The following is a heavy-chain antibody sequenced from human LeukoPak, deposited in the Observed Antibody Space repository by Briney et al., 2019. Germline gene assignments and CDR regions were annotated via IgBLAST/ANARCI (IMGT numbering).Heavy chain of an antibody. J-gene: IGHJ4*02. CDR3: ARSIGGVNNFDY. V-gene: IGHV3-23*01. Sequence: GGSLRLSCANSGFTVSSNYMRWVRQAPGKGLEWVSLISDGGGTTYYADSVKGRFTISRDNSKNTLFLQMNSLRGEDTAVYYCARSIGGVNNFDYWGQGTLVTVSS. CDR2: ISDGGGTT. D-gene: IGHD3-16*01. CDR1: GFTVSSNY.